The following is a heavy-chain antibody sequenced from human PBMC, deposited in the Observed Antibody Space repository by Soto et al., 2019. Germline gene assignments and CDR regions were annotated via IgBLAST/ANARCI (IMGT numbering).Heavy chain of an antibody. V-gene: IGHV3-23*01. Sequence: VQLLESGGGLVQPGGSLRLSCAASGFTFSSYAMSWVRQAPGKGLEWVSASGSGGNTYYADSVKGRFTVSRDNSKNTLYLQMNSLRAEDTAVYYCAKPIAAAGIVYWGQGTLVTVSS. D-gene: IGHD6-13*01. CDR2: SGSGGNT. CDR3: AKPIAAAGIVY. CDR1: GFTFSSYA. J-gene: IGHJ4*02.